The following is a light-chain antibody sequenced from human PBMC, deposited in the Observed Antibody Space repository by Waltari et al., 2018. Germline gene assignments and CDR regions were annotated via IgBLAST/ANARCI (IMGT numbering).Light chain of an antibody. CDR1: QSVSIY. J-gene: IGKJ1*01. CDR2: PTS. CDR3: QHYKNLPVS. Sequence: IVLTQSPGTLSLAPGDRATLSCRASQSVSIYLAWYQQKPGQAPRLLIYPTSTRATGIPDRFSGSGSGTDFSLTISGLEPEDFAVYYCQHYKNLPVSFGQGTRVEIK. V-gene: IGKV3-20*01.